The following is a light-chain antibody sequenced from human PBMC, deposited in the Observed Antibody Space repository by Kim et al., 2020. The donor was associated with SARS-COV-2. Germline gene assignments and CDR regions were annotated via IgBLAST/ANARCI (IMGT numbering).Light chain of an antibody. J-gene: IGLJ2*01. CDR3: SSERSGGTIVV. Sequence: QSLTISCSGTSSDIGTYNYVSWYHQHPGNAPTLMSYDVTNRHAGVSDRFSGSSSGNTAALTISGRQAEDEDDYHCSSERSGGTIVVFGGGTQLTVL. CDR2: DVT. V-gene: IGLV2-14*03. CDR1: SSDIGTYNY.